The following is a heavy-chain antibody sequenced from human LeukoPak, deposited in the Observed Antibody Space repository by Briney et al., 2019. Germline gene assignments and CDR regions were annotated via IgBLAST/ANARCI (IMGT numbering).Heavy chain of an antibody. CDR1: GFTFSSYW. V-gene: IGHV3-7*04. CDR3: AGSYCGGDCYSGYYFDY. Sequence: GGSLRLSCAASGFTFSSYWMSWVRQAPGKGLEWVANIKQDGSEKYYVDSVKGRFTISRDNAKNSLYLQMNSLRAEDTAVYYCAGSYCGGDCYSGYYFDYWGQGTLVTVSS. CDR2: IKQDGSEK. D-gene: IGHD2-21*02. J-gene: IGHJ4*02.